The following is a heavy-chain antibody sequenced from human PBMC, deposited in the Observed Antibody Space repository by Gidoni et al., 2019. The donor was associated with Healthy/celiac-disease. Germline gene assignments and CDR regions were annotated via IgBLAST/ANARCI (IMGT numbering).Heavy chain of an antibody. CDR2: IFPGHSET. Sequence: EVQLVPSGAEVKKPGESLKISCKGLVYSFTSYWIGWVRQMPGKCLGWMGFIFPGHSETRYSPPSQGHVTISADKSISTAYLQLSSLKASDTAMYYCARRGTVAPFQHWGQGTLVTVSS. J-gene: IGHJ1*01. V-gene: IGHV5-51*01. CDR3: ARRGTVAPFQH. CDR1: VYSFTSYW. D-gene: IGHD3-16*01.